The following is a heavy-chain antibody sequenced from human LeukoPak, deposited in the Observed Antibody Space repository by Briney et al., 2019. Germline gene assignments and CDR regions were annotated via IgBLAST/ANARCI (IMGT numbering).Heavy chain of an antibody. CDR1: GFTFSSYA. D-gene: IGHD2-15*01. CDR3: ARDSGGVLPWAFDI. V-gene: IGHV3-23*01. Sequence: PGGPLRLSCGPSGFTFSSYAMSWVRQAPGKGLEGVSAISCSGGSTYYADSVKGRFTISRDNSKNTLYLQMNSLRAGDTAVYYCARDSGGVLPWAFDIWGQGTMVTVSS. J-gene: IGHJ3*02. CDR2: ISCSGGST.